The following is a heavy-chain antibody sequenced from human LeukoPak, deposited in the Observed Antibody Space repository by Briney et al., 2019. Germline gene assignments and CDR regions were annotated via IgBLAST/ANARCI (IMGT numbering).Heavy chain of an antibody. CDR3: ARDGWPGSSYYRPFDY. Sequence: GGSLRLSCAASGFTFSSYGMHWVRQAPGKGLEWVAVIWYDGSNKYYADSVKGRFIISRDNAENSLHLQMNSLRAEDTAVYYCARDGWPGSSYYRPFDYWGQGTLVTVSS. D-gene: IGHD3-10*01. CDR2: IWYDGSNK. CDR1: GFTFSSYG. V-gene: IGHV3-33*01. J-gene: IGHJ4*02.